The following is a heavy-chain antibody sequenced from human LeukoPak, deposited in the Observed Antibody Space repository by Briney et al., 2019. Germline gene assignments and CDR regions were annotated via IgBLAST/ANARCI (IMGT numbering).Heavy chain of an antibody. D-gene: IGHD1-26*01. V-gene: IGHV3-20*01. CDR2: INWNGGST. Sequence: GGALRLSCAASGFPFGDYGMSWVRQAPGKGLEWVSGINWNGGSTGYADSVKGRFTISRDNAKNSLYLQMNSLRAEDTALYHCARDRGSYYDYWGQGTLVTVSS. CDR3: ARDRGSYYDY. J-gene: IGHJ4*02. CDR1: GFPFGDYG.